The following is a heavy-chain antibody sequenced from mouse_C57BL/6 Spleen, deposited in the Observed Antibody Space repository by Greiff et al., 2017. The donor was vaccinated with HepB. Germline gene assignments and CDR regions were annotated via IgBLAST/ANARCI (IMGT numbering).Heavy chain of an antibody. V-gene: IGHV1-54*01. D-gene: IGHD1-1*01. Sequence: QVQLKESGAELVRPGTSVKVSCKASGYAFTNYLIEWVKQRPGQGLEWIGVINPGSGGTNYNEKFKGKATLTADKSSSTAYMQLSSLTSEDSAVYFCARLAMAIYGSRGYFDVWGTGTTVTVSS. CDR2: INPGSGGT. J-gene: IGHJ1*03. CDR1: GYAFTNYL. CDR3: ARLAMAIYGSRGYFDV.